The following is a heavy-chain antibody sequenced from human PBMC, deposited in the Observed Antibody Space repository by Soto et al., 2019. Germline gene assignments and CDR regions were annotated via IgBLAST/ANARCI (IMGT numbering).Heavy chain of an antibody. CDR2: IVPNSGAT. D-gene: IGHD2-21*02. J-gene: IGHJ6*02. CDR3: ARDGGVTFTYGMDV. CDR1: GYPFTDYY. V-gene: IGHV1-2*04. Sequence: QVQLVQSGAEVKKPGASVKVSCKASGYPFTDYYLHWMRQAPGQGLEWLGWIVPNSGATSYSRKFQGWVTMTAHTSMSTAYMEIHRLKPDDTAVYYCARDGGVTFTYGMDVWGQGTTVTVSS.